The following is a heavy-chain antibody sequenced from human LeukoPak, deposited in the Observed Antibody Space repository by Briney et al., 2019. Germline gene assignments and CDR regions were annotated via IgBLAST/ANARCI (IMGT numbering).Heavy chain of an antibody. Sequence: SETLSLTCTVSGGSISRYYWSWIRQPPGKGLEWIGYMYYSGNTNYNPSLKSRVTTSVDSSKNQFSLKLSSVTAADTAVYYCARHTLVGARNAFDIWGQGTMVTASS. V-gene: IGHV4-59*08. CDR1: GGSISRYY. J-gene: IGHJ3*02. CDR2: MYYSGNT. CDR3: ARHTLVGARNAFDI. D-gene: IGHD1-26*01.